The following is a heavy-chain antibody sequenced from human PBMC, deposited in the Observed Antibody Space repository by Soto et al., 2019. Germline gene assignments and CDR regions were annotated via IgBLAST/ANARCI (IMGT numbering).Heavy chain of an antibody. CDR2: ISYDGSNK. J-gene: IGHJ3*01. CDR3: AKDHCSSTSLYVFAG. CDR1: GFTFSSYG. Sequence: QVQLVESGGGVVQPGRSLRLSCAASGFTFSSYGMHWVRQAPGKGLEWVAVISYDGSNKYYADSVKGRFTISRDNSKNPLYLQMNSLRAEDTAVYYCAKDHCSSTSLYVFAGWGQGTMVTVSS. V-gene: IGHV3-30*18. D-gene: IGHD2-2*01.